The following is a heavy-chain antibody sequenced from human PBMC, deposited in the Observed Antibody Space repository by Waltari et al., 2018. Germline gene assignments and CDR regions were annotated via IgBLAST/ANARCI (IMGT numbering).Heavy chain of an antibody. J-gene: IGHJ4*02. CDR3: AREGGTSGYSGYVDY. V-gene: IGHV3-30*01. CDR2: MSYDGFSK. CDR1: ALMFKTSI. Sequence: QVQLVASGGGVVQPGRSLRLSCAAPALMFKTSIKHWVRQAPGKGLEVVAAMSYDGFSKYYADSVKCRFTIGRDDSKNTVYVQINSLTVEDTAVYYCAREGGTSGYSGYVDYWGQGTLLTVSS. D-gene: IGHD2-15*01.